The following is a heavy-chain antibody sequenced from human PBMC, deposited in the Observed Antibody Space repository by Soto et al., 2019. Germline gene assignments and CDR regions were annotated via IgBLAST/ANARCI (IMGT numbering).Heavy chain of an antibody. D-gene: IGHD2-15*01. Sequence: GGSLRLSCAASGFTFSTYAMHWLRQAPGKGLEWVVVIWYDGSNKYYADSVKGRFTISRDNSKNTLYLQMNSLRAEDTAVYYCAGVFPRYCSGGSCSPPGGLGYWGQGTLVTVSS. V-gene: IGHV3-33*08. CDR3: AGVFPRYCSGGSCSPPGGLGY. J-gene: IGHJ4*02. CDR2: IWYDGSNK. CDR1: GFTFSTYA.